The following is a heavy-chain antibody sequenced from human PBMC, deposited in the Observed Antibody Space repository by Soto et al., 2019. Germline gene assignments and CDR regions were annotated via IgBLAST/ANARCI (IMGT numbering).Heavy chain of an antibody. CDR3: ATEDCSHTSWYLIDDSYAMDV. J-gene: IGHJ6*02. V-gene: IGHV3-21*06. Sequence: EVQLVESGGGLVKPGESLRLACVASGLTFTSYSMNWVRQAPGRGLEWIASITSSGDYIYYADSVKGRFTISRDNAKSSLSLQMNRLRAEDTALYYCATEDCSHTSWYLIDDSYAMDVWGQGTTVAVSS. CDR2: ITSSGDYI. D-gene: IGHD2-2*01. CDR1: GLTFTSYS.